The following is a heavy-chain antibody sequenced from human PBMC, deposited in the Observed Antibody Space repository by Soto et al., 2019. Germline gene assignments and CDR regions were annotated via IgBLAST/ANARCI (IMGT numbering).Heavy chain of an antibody. V-gene: IGHV4-31*03. CDR2: IYYSGDT. Sequence: SETLSLTCTVSGGSINSGGYYWTWIRQHPGRGLESIGYIYYSGDTYYNPSLKSRLSISLDTSKNQFSLKLTSMTAADTAIYYCARFPSRAHYFAMDVWGHGTAVTVSS. D-gene: IGHD2-2*01. J-gene: IGHJ6*02. CDR1: GGSINSGGYY. CDR3: ARFPSRAHYFAMDV.